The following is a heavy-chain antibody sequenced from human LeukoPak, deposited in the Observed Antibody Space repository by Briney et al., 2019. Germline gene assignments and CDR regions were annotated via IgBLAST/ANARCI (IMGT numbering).Heavy chain of an antibody. V-gene: IGHV4-59*08. J-gene: IGHJ6*02. D-gene: IGHD3-10*01. Sequence: PSETLSLTCTVSGGSISSYYWSWIRQPPGKGLEWIGYIYYSGSTNYNPSLKSRVTISVDTSKNQFSLKLSSVTAADTAVYYCARQLYYYGPYGMYVWGQGSTVTVSS. CDR1: GGSISSYY. CDR2: IYYSGST. CDR3: ARQLYYYGPYGMYV.